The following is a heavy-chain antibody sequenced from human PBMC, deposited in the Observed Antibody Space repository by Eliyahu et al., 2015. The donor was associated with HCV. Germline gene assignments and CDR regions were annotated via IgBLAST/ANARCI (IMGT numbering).Heavy chain of an antibody. D-gene: IGHD5-12*01. CDR3: AREGVATGGFDY. V-gene: IGHV3-30-3*01. CDR1: GFTFSSYA. J-gene: IGHJ4*02. Sequence: QVQLVESGGGVVQPGRSLRLXCAASGFTFSSYAXPWVRQAPGTGLEWVAVISYDGSNKYYADSVKGRFTISRDNSKNTMYLQMNSLRGEDTAVYYCAREGVATGGFDYWGQGTLVTVSS. CDR2: ISYDGSNK.